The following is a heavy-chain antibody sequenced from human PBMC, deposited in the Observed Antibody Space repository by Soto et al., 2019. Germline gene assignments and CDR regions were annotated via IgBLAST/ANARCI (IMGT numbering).Heavy chain of an antibody. J-gene: IGHJ5*02. Sequence: SETLSLTCAVSGGSISSSNWWSWVRQPPGKGLEWIGEIYHSGSTNYNPSLKSRVTISVDKSKNQFSLKLSSVTAADTAVYYWARLYYYGSGSHQPYNWYDPWGQGTLVT. D-gene: IGHD3-10*01. CDR1: GGSISSSNW. V-gene: IGHV4-4*02. CDR2: IYHSGST. CDR3: ARLYYYGSGSHQPYNWYDP.